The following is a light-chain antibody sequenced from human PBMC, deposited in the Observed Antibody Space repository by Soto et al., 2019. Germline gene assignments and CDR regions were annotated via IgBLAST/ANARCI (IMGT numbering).Light chain of an antibody. Sequence: EMGMTQSPATLSVSPGERATLSFRASQSVSSNLAWYQQKPGQAPRLLIYGASTRATGIPDRFSGSGSGTDFTLTISRLEPEDFAVYYCQQYGSSGTFGQGTRLEIK. CDR1: QSVSSN. CDR2: GAS. J-gene: IGKJ5*01. CDR3: QQYGSSGT. V-gene: IGKV3-20*01.